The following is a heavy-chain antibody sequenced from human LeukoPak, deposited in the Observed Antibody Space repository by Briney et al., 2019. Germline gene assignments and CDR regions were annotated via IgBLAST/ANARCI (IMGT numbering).Heavy chain of an antibody. Sequence: SVNVSCKASGGTFSSYAISWVRQAPGQGLEWMGGIIPIFGTANYAQKFQGRVTITADKSTSTAYMELSSLRSEDTAVYYCASGSSKDYYYYYYMDVWGKGTTVTVSS. CDR1: GGTFSSYA. V-gene: IGHV1-69*06. CDR3: ASGSSKDYYYYYYMDV. J-gene: IGHJ6*03. D-gene: IGHD6-19*01. CDR2: IIPIFGTA.